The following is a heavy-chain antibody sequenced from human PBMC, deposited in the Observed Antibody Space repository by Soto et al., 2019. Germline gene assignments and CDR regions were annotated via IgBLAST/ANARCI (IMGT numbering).Heavy chain of an antibody. V-gene: IGHV1-3*01. J-gene: IGHJ4*02. CDR1: GYTFTSYA. CDR3: VRGVGRTYYDYIWGPHPSYYFDY. CDR2: INAGNGNT. D-gene: IGHD3-16*01. Sequence: ASVKVSCKASGYTFTSYAMHWVRQAPGQRLEWMGWINAGNGNTKYSQKFQGRVTITRDTSASTAYMELSSLRSEDTAVYYCVRGVGRTYYDYIWGPHPSYYFDYWGQGTLVTVSS.